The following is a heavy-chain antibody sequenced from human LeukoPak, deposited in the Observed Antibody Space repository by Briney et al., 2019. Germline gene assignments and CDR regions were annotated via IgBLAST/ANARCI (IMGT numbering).Heavy chain of an antibody. J-gene: IGHJ5*02. Sequence: SETLSLTCTVSGGSISSYYWSWIRQPPGKGLEWIGYIYYSGSTNYNPSLKSRVTISVDTSKNQFSLKLSSVTAADTAVYYCARSLGVVVPAALNWFVPWGQGTLVTVSS. D-gene: IGHD2-2*01. CDR3: ARSLGVVVPAALNWFVP. CDR1: GGSISSYY. CDR2: IYYSGST. V-gene: IGHV4-59*01.